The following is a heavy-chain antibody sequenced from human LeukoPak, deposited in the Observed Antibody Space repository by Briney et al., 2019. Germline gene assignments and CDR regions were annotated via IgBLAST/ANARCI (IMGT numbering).Heavy chain of an antibody. V-gene: IGHV4-34*01. J-gene: IGHJ4*02. CDR1: GGSFSGYY. CDR2: IYHSGAT. D-gene: IGHD4-23*01. Sequence: SETLSLTCAVYGGSFSGYYWSWIRQPPGKGLEWIGEIYHSGATNYNPSLKSRVTMLLDKSKNQFSLKLNSVTAADTAVYYCARNGGNSDYDYWGQGTLVTVSA. CDR3: ARNGGNSDYDY.